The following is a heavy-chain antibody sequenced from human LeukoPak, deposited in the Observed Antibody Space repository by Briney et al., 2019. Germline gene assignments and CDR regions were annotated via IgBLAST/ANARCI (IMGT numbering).Heavy chain of an antibody. V-gene: IGHV3-48*01. CDR2: ISSSSSTI. CDR3: ARDSEDDFWSGYLFDY. J-gene: IGHJ4*02. D-gene: IGHD3-3*01. Sequence: GGSLRLSCAASGFTFSSYSMNWVRQAPGKGLEWVSYISSSSSTIYYADSVKGRFTTSRDNANNSLYLQMNSLRAEDTAVYYCARDSEDDFWSGYLFDYWGQGTLVTVSS. CDR1: GFTFSSYS.